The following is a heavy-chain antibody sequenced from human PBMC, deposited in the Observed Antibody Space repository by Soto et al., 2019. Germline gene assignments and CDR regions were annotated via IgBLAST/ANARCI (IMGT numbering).Heavy chain of an antibody. D-gene: IGHD5-18*01. V-gene: IGHV1-8*02. Sequence: SVKVSRKASRYTLTNNDVILLRQATREGVEWRGWMNPGSGDTEYAQKFRGRVTMTTDISIATAYMEPNSLTAEDTSICYCARMESFGLLSWFDPWGQGTLVTVSS. CDR3: ARMESFGLLSWFDP. CDR1: RYTLTNND. J-gene: IGHJ5*02. CDR2: MNPGSGDT.